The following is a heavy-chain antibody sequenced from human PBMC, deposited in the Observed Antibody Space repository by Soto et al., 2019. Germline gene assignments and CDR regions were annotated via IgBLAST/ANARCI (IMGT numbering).Heavy chain of an antibody. CDR2: ISNDGRAQ. V-gene: IGHV3-30*03. Sequence: QVHLVESGGGVVQPGRSLRLSCTSSTVTINVHGIQWVRQAPGKVLEWVAFISNDGRAQYYADSVKGRFTISRDYSKNMVDLQSNSLRDEETAVYYCASDIWSGDDKWFDSWGPGTLVTVSS. J-gene: IGHJ5*01. CDR3: ASDIWSGDDKWFDS. CDR1: TVTINVHG. D-gene: IGHD3-3*01.